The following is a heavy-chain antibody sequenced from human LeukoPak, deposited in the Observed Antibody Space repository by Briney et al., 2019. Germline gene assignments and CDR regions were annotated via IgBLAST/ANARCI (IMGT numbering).Heavy chain of an antibody. CDR2: IAFSGGST. CDR3: AKGSSNWYGSAFDI. D-gene: IGHD6-13*01. Sequence: GGSLRLSCATSGFTFSSYDMSWVRQAPGKGLEWVSAIAFSGGSTYYADSVKGRFTVSRDNSKNTLYLQMNSLRAEDTAVYYCAKGSSNWYGSAFDIWGQGTMVTVSS. CDR1: GFTFSSYD. V-gene: IGHV3-23*01. J-gene: IGHJ3*02.